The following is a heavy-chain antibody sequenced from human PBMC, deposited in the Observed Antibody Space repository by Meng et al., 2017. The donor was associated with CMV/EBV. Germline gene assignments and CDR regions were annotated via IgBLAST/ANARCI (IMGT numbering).Heavy chain of an antibody. CDR3: ARASSILTGYYYC. CDR1: GFTFSSYW. J-gene: IGHJ4*02. V-gene: IGHV3-7*01. CDR2: IKQDGSEK. D-gene: IGHD3-9*01. Sequence: GGSLRLSCAASGFTFSSYWMSWVRQAPGKGLEWVANIKQDGSEKYYVDSVKGRFTISRDNAKNSLYLQMNSLRAEDTAVYYCARASSILTGYYYCWGQGTLVTVSS.